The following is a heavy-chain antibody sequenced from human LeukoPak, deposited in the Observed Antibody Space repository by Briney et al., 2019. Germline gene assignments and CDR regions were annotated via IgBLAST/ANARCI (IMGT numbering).Heavy chain of an antibody. J-gene: IGHJ1*01. Sequence: GGSLRLSCAASVFTCSSYAMHWVRQAPGKGLEWVAVISYDGSNKYYADSVKGRFTISRDNSKNTLYLQMNSLRAEDTAVYYCAKGGVPVVSPAVNWGQGTLVTVSS. D-gene: IGHD2-2*01. CDR1: VFTCSSYA. CDR3: AKGGVPVVSPAVN. V-gene: IGHV3-30-3*01. CDR2: ISYDGSNK.